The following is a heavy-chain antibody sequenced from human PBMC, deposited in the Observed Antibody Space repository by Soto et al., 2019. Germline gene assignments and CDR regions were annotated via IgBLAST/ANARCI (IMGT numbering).Heavy chain of an antibody. V-gene: IGHV1-3*01. CDR1: GYTFTSYA. CDR2: INAGNGNT. D-gene: IGHD3-3*01. Sequence: GASVKVSCKASGYTFTSYAMHWVRQAPGQRLEWMGWINAGNGNTKYSQKFQGRVTITRDTSASTAYMELSSLRSEDTAVYYCARGRKSVLRFLEWLFYGMDVWGQGTTVTVSS. CDR3: ARGRKSVLRFLEWLFYGMDV. J-gene: IGHJ6*02.